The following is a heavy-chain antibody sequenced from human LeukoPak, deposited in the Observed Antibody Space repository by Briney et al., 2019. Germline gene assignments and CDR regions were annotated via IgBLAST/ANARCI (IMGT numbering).Heavy chain of an antibody. J-gene: IGHJ4*02. V-gene: IGHV3-30*18. CDR1: GFTFSSYG. Sequence: GGSLRLSCAASGFTFSSYGMHWVRQAPGKGLEWVAVISYDGSNKYYADSVKGRFTISRDNSENTLYLQMNSLRAEDTAVYYCAKGGRWELLSLDYWGQGTLVTVSS. D-gene: IGHD1-26*01. CDR2: ISYDGSNK. CDR3: AKGGRWELLSLDY.